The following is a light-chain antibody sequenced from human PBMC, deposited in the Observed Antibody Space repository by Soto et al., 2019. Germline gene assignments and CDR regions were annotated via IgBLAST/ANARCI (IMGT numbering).Light chain of an antibody. CDR3: QPYNNLPLT. Sequence: EVVMTQSPATLSVSPGEGVTLSCMASQGIGDNLAWYQHKPGQTPRLLIYDTSTRATGVPARFSGSRSGPEFTLTINSRQAEEFAIYYCQPYNNLPLTLGGGTKVES. CDR2: DTS. J-gene: IGKJ4*01. V-gene: IGKV3-15*01. CDR1: QGIGDN.